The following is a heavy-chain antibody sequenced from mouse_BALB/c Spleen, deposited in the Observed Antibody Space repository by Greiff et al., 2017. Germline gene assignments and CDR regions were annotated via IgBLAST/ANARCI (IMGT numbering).Heavy chain of an antibody. Sequence: QVQLKESGAELAKPGASVKMSCKASGYTFTSYWMHWVKQRPGQGLEWIGYINPSTGYTEYNQKFKDKATLTADKSSSTAYMQLSSLTSEDSAVYYCARLITLFDYWGQGTTLTVSS. CDR3: ARLITLFDY. CDR2: INPSTGYT. D-gene: IGHD2-4*01. V-gene: IGHV1-7*01. J-gene: IGHJ2*01. CDR1: GYTFTSYW.